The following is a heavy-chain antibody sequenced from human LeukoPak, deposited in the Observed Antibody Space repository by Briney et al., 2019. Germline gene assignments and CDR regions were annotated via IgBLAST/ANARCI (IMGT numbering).Heavy chain of an antibody. Sequence: GASVKVSCKASGYTFSSYDINWGRQATGHGLEWRGWRNPNSGNTGNAQKFQGRVTMTRNTSISTAYMELSSLRSEDTAVYYCARVTVGGWDRTIDYWGQGTLVTVSS. D-gene: IGHD6-19*01. J-gene: IGHJ4*02. CDR3: ARVTVGGWDRTIDY. CDR2: RNPNSGNT. V-gene: IGHV1-8*01. CDR1: GYTFSSYD.